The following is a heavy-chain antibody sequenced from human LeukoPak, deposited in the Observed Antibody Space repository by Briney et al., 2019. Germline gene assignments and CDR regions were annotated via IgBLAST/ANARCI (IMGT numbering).Heavy chain of an antibody. D-gene: IGHD2-2*02. CDR1: GGSISSYY. V-gene: IGHV4-59*01. J-gene: IGHJ4*02. CDR3: AKRADIVVVPAAIGDY. CDR2: IYYSGST. Sequence: PSETLSLTCTVSGGSISSYYWSWIRQPPGKGLEWIGYIYYSGSTNYNPSLKSRVTISVDTSKNQFSLKLSSVTAADTAVYYCAKRADIVVVPAAIGDYWGQGTLVTVSS.